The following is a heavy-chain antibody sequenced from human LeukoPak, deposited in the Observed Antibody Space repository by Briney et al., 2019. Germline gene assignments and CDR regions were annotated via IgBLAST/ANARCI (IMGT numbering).Heavy chain of an antibody. CDR3: ARPYSAGSIEFFQH. J-gene: IGHJ1*01. Sequence: GESLKISCKGSGYTFTTYWIGWVRPMPGKGLEWMGIIYPGDSDTRYSPSFQGQVTISADKSISTAYLQWSSLKASDTAIYYCARPYSAGSIEFFQHWGQGTLVTVSS. V-gene: IGHV5-51*01. D-gene: IGHD2-15*01. CDR1: GYTFTTYW. CDR2: IYPGDSDT.